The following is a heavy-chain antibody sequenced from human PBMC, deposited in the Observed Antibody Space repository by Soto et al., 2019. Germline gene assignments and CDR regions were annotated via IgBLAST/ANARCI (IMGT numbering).Heavy chain of an antibody. CDR3: ATNHDDISGRTPLLFDS. D-gene: IGHD3-22*01. Sequence: QVQLQESGPGLVKPSQTLSLTCTVSGDSIGTGGYYWDWLRQHPGKGPEWIGYIHYSGSTYYNPTLKSRFTISLDTSKNQFSLHLSSVTAADTAVYYCATNHDDISGRTPLLFDSWGQGTLVTVSS. CDR1: GDSIGTGGYY. J-gene: IGHJ4*02. V-gene: IGHV4-31*03. CDR2: IHYSGST.